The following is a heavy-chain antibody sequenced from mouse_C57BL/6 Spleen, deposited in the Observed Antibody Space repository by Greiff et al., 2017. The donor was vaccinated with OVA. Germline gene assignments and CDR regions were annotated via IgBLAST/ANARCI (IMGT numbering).Heavy chain of an antibody. Sequence: QVQLQQPGAELVMPGASVKLSCKASGYTFTSYWMHWVKQRPGQGLEWIGEIDPSDSYTNYNQKFKGKSTLTVDKSSSTAYMQLSSLTSEDSAVYYCARKLTLYGYAMDYWGQGTSVTVSS. J-gene: IGHJ4*01. CDR2: IDPSDSYT. CDR3: ARKLTLYGYAMDY. D-gene: IGHD1-1*02. V-gene: IGHV1-69*01. CDR1: GYTFTSYW.